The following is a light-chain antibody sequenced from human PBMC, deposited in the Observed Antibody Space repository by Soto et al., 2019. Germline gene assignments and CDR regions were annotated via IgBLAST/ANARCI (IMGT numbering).Light chain of an antibody. J-gene: IGKJ2*01. CDR1: QSVSSN. V-gene: IGKV3-15*01. CDR3: QQLRAYPHT. Sequence: EIVMTQSPATLSVSPGERATLSCRASQSVSSNLAWYQQKPDQAPRLLIYGASTRATGIPARFSGSGSGTEFTLTISSLQSEDFATYYCQQLRAYPHTFGQGTKVDIK. CDR2: GAS.